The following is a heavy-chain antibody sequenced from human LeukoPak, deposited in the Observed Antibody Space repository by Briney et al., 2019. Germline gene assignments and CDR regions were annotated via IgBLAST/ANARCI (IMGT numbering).Heavy chain of an antibody. CDR2: ISGSGGST. V-gene: IGHV3-23*01. CDR3: AKRGVVIRVILVGFHKEAYYFDS. D-gene: IGHD3-22*01. Sequence: GGSLRLSCAVSGFTLSNYGMSWVRQAPRKGLEWVAGISGSGGSTNYADSVKGRFTISRDNRKNTLYLQMNSLRVEDTAVYFCAKRGVVIRVILVGFHKEAYYFDSWGQGALVAVSS. J-gene: IGHJ4*02. CDR1: GFTLSNYG.